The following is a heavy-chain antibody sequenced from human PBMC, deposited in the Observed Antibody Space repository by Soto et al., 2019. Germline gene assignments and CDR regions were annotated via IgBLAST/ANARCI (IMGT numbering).Heavy chain of an antibody. CDR3: ARGGSSSDYGMDV. V-gene: IGHV3-48*02. Sequence: EVKLVESGGDLVQPGGSLRLSCAASGFTFSTYSMNWVRQAPGKGLEWVSYISSRSYTIYYVDSVKGRFTISRDNAKKSLYLQMNRVGDEDMAVYYCARGGSSSDYGMDVWGQGTTVTVSS. CDR2: ISSRSYTI. D-gene: IGHD6-6*01. J-gene: IGHJ6*02. CDR1: GFTFSTYS.